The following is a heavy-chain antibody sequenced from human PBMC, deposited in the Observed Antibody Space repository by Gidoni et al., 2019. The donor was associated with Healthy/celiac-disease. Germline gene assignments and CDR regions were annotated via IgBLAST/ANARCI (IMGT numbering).Heavy chain of an antibody. Sequence: QVQLQQWGAGLLKPSETLSLTCAVYGGSFSGYYWSWIRQPPGKGLEWIGEINHSGSTNYNPSLKSRVTISVDTSKNQFSLKLSSVTAADTAVYYCARHFRLGELSLLDYWGQGTLVTVSS. CDR2: INHSGST. V-gene: IGHV4-34*01. D-gene: IGHD3-16*02. CDR3: ARHFRLGELSLLDY. CDR1: GGSFSGYY. J-gene: IGHJ4*02.